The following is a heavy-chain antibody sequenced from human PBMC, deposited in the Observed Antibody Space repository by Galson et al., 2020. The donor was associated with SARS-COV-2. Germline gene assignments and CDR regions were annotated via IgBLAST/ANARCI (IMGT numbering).Heavy chain of an antibody. D-gene: IGHD2-15*01. V-gene: IGHV4-31*03. CDR2: IYYSGST. Sequence: ETSETLSLTCTVSGGSISSGGYYWSWIRQHPGKGLEWIGYIYYSGSTYYNPSLKSRVTISVDTSKNQFSLKLSSVTAADTAVYYCARDDVGCSGGSCYYYGMDVWGQGTTVTVSS. J-gene: IGHJ6*02. CDR3: ARDDVGCSGGSCYYYGMDV. CDR1: GGSISSGGYY.